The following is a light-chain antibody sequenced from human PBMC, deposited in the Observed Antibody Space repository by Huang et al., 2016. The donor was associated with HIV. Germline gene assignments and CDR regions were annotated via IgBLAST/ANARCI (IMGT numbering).Light chain of an antibody. J-gene: IGKJ1*01. CDR3: QQYNSFPWT. Sequence: DIQMTQSPSTLSPSLGDRVTITCRANQSVSNWLAWYQQKPGKAPKLLIYKAVSLESGVPSRFSGSGSGTDFTLTINNLQTDDSATYYCQQYNSFPWTFGQGTQVEIK. V-gene: IGKV1-5*03. CDR2: KAV. CDR1: QSVSNW.